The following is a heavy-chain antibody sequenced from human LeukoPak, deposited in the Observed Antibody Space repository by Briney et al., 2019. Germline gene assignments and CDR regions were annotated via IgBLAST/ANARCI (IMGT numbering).Heavy chain of an antibody. Sequence: PGGSLRLFCEASGLSFGDYTMHWVRQPPGKGLEWVSLISRNGAATKYADSVRGRFTISRDNAKNSLYLQMNSLRAEDTAVYYCARVSPNTVTTLQYFDYWGQGTLVTVSS. J-gene: IGHJ4*02. CDR3: ARVSPNTVTTLQYFDY. D-gene: IGHD4-17*01. V-gene: IGHV3-43*01. CDR1: GLSFGDYT. CDR2: ISRNGAAT.